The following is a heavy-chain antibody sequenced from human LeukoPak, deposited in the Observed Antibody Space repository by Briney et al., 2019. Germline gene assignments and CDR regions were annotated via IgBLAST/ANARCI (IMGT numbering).Heavy chain of an antibody. V-gene: IGHV1-2*05. CDR1: GYTFTGYY. D-gene: IGHD4-17*01. Sequence: ASVKVSCKASGYTFTGYYMHWVRQAPGQGLEWMGRINPNSGGTNYAQKFQGRVTMTRDTSISTAYMELSRLRFDDTGVYYCARRSYGVYSGGFDYWGQGTLVTVSS. CDR3: ARRSYGVYSGGFDY. J-gene: IGHJ4*02. CDR2: INPNSGGT.